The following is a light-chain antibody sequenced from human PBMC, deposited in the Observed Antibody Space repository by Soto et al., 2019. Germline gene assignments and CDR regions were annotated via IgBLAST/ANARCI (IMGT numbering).Light chain of an antibody. Sequence: HSVLTHPASVSGSAVHCSSIPCTGTSGDVGSYNLVSWYQQHPGKAPKLLIYEVTERPSGVSNRFSGSKSGNTASLTISGLQPDDEADYYCCSYAGNSEVFGTGTKVTVL. V-gene: IGLV2-23*02. CDR3: CSYAGNSEV. CDR2: EVT. J-gene: IGLJ1*01. CDR1: SGDVGSYNL.